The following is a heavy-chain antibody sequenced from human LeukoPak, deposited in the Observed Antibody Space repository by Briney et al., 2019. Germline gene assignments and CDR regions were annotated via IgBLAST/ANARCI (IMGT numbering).Heavy chain of an antibody. CDR2: IYSSGSA. D-gene: IGHD5-12*01. V-gene: IGHV4-59*08. Sequence: SETLSLTCSVSGGPISPYYWSWIPQPPGKGLEWIGYIYSSGSANYNPSLKSRVTISVDMSKNHFSLKLSSVTAADTAVYYCARMGGYSGYATHWGQGTLVTVSS. J-gene: IGHJ4*02. CDR1: GGPISPYY. CDR3: ARMGGYSGYATH.